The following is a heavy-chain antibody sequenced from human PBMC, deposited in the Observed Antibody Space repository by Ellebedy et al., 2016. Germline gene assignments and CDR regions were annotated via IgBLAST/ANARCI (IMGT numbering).Heavy chain of an antibody. CDR2: IYYSGST. CDR1: GGSISSGGYY. V-gene: IGHV4-31*03. J-gene: IGHJ4*02. CDR3: ARGDGSGSLIDY. D-gene: IGHD3-10*01. Sequence: SETLSLXXTVSGGSISSGGYYWSWIRQHPGKGLEWIGYIYYSGSTYYNPSLKSRVTMSVDTSKIQFSLRLSSVTAADTAVYYCARGDGSGSLIDYWGQGTLVTVSS.